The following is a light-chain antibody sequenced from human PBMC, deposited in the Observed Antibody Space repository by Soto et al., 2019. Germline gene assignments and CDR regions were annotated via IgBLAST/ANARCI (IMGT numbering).Light chain of an antibody. Sequence: DIQLTQSPSLLSTSVGDRVTITCRASQGMNSYLAWYQQKPGKAPKLLIYEASTLQSGVPSRFSGSGSGTEFTLTISSLQPEDFVTYYCQQRSTYPVTFGQGTRLEI. V-gene: IGKV1-9*01. CDR3: QQRSTYPVT. J-gene: IGKJ5*01. CDR2: EAS. CDR1: QGMNSY.